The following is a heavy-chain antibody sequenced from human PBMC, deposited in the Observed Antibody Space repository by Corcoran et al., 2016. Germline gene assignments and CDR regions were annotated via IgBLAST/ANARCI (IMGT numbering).Heavy chain of an antibody. V-gene: IGHV3-30*03. D-gene: IGHD2-15*01. CDR3: ARNGGNLHNFDY. CDR2: ISYDGSNK. J-gene: IGHJ4*02. CDR1: GFTFSSYG. Sequence: QVQLVESGGGVVQPGRSLRLSCAASGFTFSSYGMHWVRQAPGKGLEWVAVISYDGSNKYYADSVKGRFTISRDNSKNTLYLQMNSLRAEDSAVYYCARNGGNLHNFDYWGQVTLVTFSS.